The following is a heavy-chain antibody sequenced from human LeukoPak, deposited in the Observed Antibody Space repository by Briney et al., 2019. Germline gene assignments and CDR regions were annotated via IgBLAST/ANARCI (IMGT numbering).Heavy chain of an antibody. CDR2: INYSGST. D-gene: IGHD1-1*01. V-gene: IGHV4-59*01. Sequence: PSETLSLTCTVSGASISFYYWTWIRQPPGKGLEWIGYINYSGSTNYNPSLKSRVTISVDTSKNQFSLKLSSVTAADTAVYYCARAQLNLLVDFGMDVWGQGTTVTVSS. CDR3: ARAQLNLLVDFGMDV. J-gene: IGHJ6*02. CDR1: GASISFYY.